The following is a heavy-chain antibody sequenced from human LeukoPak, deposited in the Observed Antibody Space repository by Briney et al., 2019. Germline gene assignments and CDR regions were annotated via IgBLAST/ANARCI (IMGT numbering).Heavy chain of an antibody. V-gene: IGHV3-23*01. D-gene: IGHD6-25*01. CDR1: GFTFRNYA. J-gene: IGHJ4*02. CDR2: INAGGIST. CDR3: AKQRGYGNSGHFDY. Sequence: GGSLRLSCAASGFTFRNYAMSWVRQAPGKGLEWVSDINAGGISTYYAGSVKGRFSISRDNSKNTLFLQMNSLRDEDTALYYCAKQRGYGNSGHFDYWGQGTLVTVSS.